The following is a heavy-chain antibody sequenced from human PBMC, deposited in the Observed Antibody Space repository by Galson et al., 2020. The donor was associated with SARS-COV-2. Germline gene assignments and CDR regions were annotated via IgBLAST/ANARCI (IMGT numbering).Heavy chain of an antibody. J-gene: IGHJ6*02. CDR3: ARGWYYDTSGYFPTYYHYGMDV. CDR1: RFSFSSYT. Sequence: GESLKISCTASRFSFSSYTMHWVRQAPGKGLEWVAVTTYDGRLKYYADSVKGRFTISRDNSNNTLFLQMNNLRTDDTAVYYCARGWYYDTSGYFPTYYHYGMDVWGQGTKVTVSS. V-gene: IGHV3-30*04. CDR2: TTYDGRLK. D-gene: IGHD3-22*01.